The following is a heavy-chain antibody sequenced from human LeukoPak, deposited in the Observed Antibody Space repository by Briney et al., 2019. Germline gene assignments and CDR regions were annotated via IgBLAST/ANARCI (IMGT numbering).Heavy chain of an antibody. CDR2: ISNTGVST. J-gene: IGHJ1*01. CDR1: GFSFNTYA. V-gene: IGHV3-23*01. D-gene: IGHD2-15*01. Sequence: PGGSLRLSCAASGFSFNTYAMSWVRQAPGKGLEWVSAISNTGVSTYYADSVKGRFTISRDKSKNTLSLQMKSLRAEDTAVYYCAQQVGYCSSGSCYFTYWGQGTLVTVSS. CDR3: AQQVGYCSSGSCYFTY.